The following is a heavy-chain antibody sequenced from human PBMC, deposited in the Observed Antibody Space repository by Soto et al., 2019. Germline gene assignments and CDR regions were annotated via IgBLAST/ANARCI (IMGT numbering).Heavy chain of an antibody. CDR3: ASSMTTVTTGDYYYYMDV. J-gene: IGHJ6*03. CDR2: INAGNGNT. D-gene: IGHD4-17*01. Sequence: ASVKVSCKASGYTFTSYAMHWVRQAPGQRLEWMGWINAGNGNTKYSQKFQGRVTITRETSASTAYMELSSLRSEDTAVYYCASSMTTVTTGDYYYYMDVWGKGTTVTVSS. CDR1: GYTFTSYA. V-gene: IGHV1-3*01.